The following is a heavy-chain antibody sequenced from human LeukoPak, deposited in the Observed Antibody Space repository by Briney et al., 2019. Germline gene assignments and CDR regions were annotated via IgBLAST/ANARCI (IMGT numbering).Heavy chain of an antibody. CDR1: GFSFSDYY. D-gene: IGHD3-10*01. V-gene: IGHV3-11*04. J-gene: IGHJ6*03. CDR2: ISSSGSTI. CDR3: ARCGSGYYYYMDV. Sequence: PGGSLRLSXAASGFSFSDYYMNWIRQAPGKGLEWVSYISSSGSTIYHADSVKGRFTISRDNAKNSLYLQMNSLRAEDTAVYYCARCGSGYYYYMDVWGTGTTVTVSS.